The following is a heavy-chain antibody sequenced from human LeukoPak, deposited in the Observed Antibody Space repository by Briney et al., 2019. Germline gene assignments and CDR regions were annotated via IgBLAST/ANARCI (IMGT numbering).Heavy chain of an antibody. Sequence: VASVKVSCKASGYTFTGYYMHWLRQPPGQGLEWMGWINPNSGGTNYAQKFQGRVTMTRDTSISTAYMELSRLRSDDTAVYYCARDSRIYDAFDIWGQATMVTVSS. CDR3: ARDSRIYDAFDI. CDR2: INPNSGGT. V-gene: IGHV1-2*02. D-gene: IGHD1-14*01. CDR1: GYTFTGYY. J-gene: IGHJ3*02.